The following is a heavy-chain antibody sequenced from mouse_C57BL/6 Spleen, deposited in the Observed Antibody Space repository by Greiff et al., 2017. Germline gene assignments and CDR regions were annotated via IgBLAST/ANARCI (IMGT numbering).Heavy chain of an antibody. CDR3: ARYYGSSYDYYAMDY. CDR2: IDPSDSYT. V-gene: IGHV1-69*01. J-gene: IGHJ4*01. CDR1: GYTFTSYW. D-gene: IGHD1-1*01. Sequence: QVQLQQPGAELVMPGASVKLSCKASGYTFTSYWMHWVKQRPGQGLEWIGEIDPSDSYTNYNQKFKGKSTLTVDKSSSTAYMQLSRLTSEDSAVYYCARYYGSSYDYYAMDYWGQGTSVTVSS.